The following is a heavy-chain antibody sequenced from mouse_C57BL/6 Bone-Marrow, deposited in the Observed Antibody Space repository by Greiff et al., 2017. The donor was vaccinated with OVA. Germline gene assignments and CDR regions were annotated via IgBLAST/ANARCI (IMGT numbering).Heavy chain of an antibody. V-gene: IGHV1-62-2*01. CDR1: GYTFTEYT. J-gene: IGHJ4*01. Sequence: QVQLQQSGAELVKPGASVKLSCKASGYTFTEYTIHWVKQRSGQGLEWIGWFYTGSGSIQYNEKFKDKATLTADKSSSTVYMELSRLTSEDSAVYFCARHEVEDGYYPYAMDYWGQGTSVTVSS. CDR3: ARHEVEDGYYPYAMDY. D-gene: IGHD2-3*01. CDR2: FYTGSGSI.